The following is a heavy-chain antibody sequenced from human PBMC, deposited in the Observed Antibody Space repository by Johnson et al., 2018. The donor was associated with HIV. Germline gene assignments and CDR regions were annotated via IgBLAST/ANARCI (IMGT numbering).Heavy chain of an antibody. CDR1: GFTISNKY. V-gene: IGHV3-53*01. Sequence: EVQLVESGGGLIQPGGSLRLSCAASGFTISNKYMSWVRQAPGTGLEWVSVIYSGGSTGYADSVKGRFTISRDNAKNSLYVQMNSLRAEDTALYYCARGGAYCGGDCYHAFDIWGQGTMVTGSS. J-gene: IGHJ3*02. CDR3: ARGGAYCGGDCYHAFDI. D-gene: IGHD2-21*02. CDR2: IYSGGST.